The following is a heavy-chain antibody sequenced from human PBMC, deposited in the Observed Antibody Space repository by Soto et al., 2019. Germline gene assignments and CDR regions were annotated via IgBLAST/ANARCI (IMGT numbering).Heavy chain of an antibody. CDR3: VKDMEFTFGGVIMSLAFDI. J-gene: IGHJ3*02. CDR2: ISGSGGST. D-gene: IGHD3-16*02. V-gene: IGHV3-23*01. Sequence: EVQLLESGGGLVQPGGSLRLSCAASGFTFSSYAMSWVRQAPGKGLEWVSAISGSGGSTYYADSVKGRFTISRDNSKNTLYLQMNSLRAEDTAVYYCVKDMEFTFGGVIMSLAFDIWGQGTMVTVSS. CDR1: GFTFSSYA.